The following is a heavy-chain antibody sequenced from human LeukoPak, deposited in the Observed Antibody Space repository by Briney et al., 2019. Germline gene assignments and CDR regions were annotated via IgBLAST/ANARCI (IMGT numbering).Heavy chain of an antibody. J-gene: IGHJ5*02. D-gene: IGHD3-10*01. CDR3: ARVLSTYYYGSGSFNWFDP. CDR2: INPSGRT. Sequence: SETLSLTCSVSGASISSYYWSWIRQPAGEGLEWIGRINPSGRTNNNPSLTSRVTMSVDTSKNQFSLKLNSVTAADTAVYYCARVLSTYYYGSGSFNWFDPWGQGTLVTVSS. V-gene: IGHV4-4*07. CDR1: GASISSYY.